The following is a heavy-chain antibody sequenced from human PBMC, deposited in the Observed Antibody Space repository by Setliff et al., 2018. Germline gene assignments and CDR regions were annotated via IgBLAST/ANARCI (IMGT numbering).Heavy chain of an antibody. CDR2: IYWDDDK. Sequence: SGPTLVNPTPPLTLTCTFSGFSLSTYGVSVGWIRQPPGKALEWLALIYWDDDKRYSPSLKSRVTITKDTSKNQVVLTMTGMDPVDAATYYCARTFYYDDSGSNRLLYYFDYWGQGALVTVSS. V-gene: IGHV2-5*02. CDR3: ARTFYYDDSGSNRLLYYFDY. J-gene: IGHJ4*02. D-gene: IGHD3-22*01. CDR1: GFSLSTYGVS.